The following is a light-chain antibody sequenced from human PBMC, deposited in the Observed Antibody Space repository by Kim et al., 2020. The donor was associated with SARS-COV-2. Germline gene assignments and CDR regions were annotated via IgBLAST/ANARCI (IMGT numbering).Light chain of an antibody. CDR3: AAWDDSLSGFYV. Sequence: QRVTISCSGSSSNIGSNYVYWYQQLPGTAPKLIIYRNNQRPSGVPDRFSGSKSGTSASLAISGLRSEDEADYYCAAWDDSLSGFYVFGTGTKVTVL. V-gene: IGLV1-47*01. CDR2: RNN. CDR1: SSNIGSNY. J-gene: IGLJ1*01.